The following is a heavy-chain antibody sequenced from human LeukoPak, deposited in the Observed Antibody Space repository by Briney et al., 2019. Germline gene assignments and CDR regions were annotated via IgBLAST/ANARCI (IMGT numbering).Heavy chain of an antibody. J-gene: IGHJ4*02. CDR2: ISYDGSNK. CDR1: GFTFSSYA. D-gene: IGHD3-9*01. V-gene: IGHV3-30*04. Sequence: PGGSLRLSCAASGFTFSSYAMHWVRQAPGKGLEWVAVISYDGSNKYYADSVKGRFTISRDNSKNTLYLQMNSLRAEDTAVYYCARDPHYDILTGYYATGYFDYWGQGTLVTVSS. CDR3: ARDPHYDILTGYYATGYFDY.